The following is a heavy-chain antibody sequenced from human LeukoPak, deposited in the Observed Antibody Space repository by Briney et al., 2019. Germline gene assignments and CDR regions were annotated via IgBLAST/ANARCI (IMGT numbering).Heavy chain of an antibody. CDR1: GFTFNSYG. Sequence: PGRSLRLSCAASGFTFNSYGMHWVRQAPGKGLEWVAVISYDGSNKYYADSVKGRFTISRDNSKNTLYPQMNSLRAEDTAVYYCAKLPRNSGSFDYWGQGTLVTVSS. V-gene: IGHV3-30*18. D-gene: IGHD1-26*01. CDR2: ISYDGSNK. J-gene: IGHJ4*02. CDR3: AKLPRNSGSFDY.